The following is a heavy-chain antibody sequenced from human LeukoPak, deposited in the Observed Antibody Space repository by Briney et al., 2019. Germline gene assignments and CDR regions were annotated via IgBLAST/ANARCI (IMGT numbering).Heavy chain of an antibody. CDR2: ISSSSSTI. CDR1: GFTFSTYS. Sequence: PGGSLRLSCAASGFTFSTYSMNWVRQAPGKGLEWVSYISSSSSTIYYADSVKGLFTISRDNAKNSLYLQMNSLRAEDTALYYCARVYELREEDYYYYYMDVWGKGTTVTVSS. CDR3: ARVYELREEDYYYYYMDV. V-gene: IGHV3-48*01. D-gene: IGHD5/OR15-5a*01. J-gene: IGHJ6*03.